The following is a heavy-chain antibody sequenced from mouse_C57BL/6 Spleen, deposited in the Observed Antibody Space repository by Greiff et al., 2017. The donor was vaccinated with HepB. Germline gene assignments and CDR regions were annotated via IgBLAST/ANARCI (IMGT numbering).Heavy chain of an antibody. V-gene: IGHV2-6*01. CDR3: ASGYDGAWFAY. CDR1: GFSLTSYG. J-gene: IGHJ3*01. CDR2: IWGVGST. Sequence: QVQLKQSGPGLVAPSQSLSITCTVSGFSLTSYGVDWVRQSPGKGLEWLGVIWGVGSTNYNSALKSRLSISKDNSKSQVFLKMNSLQTDDTAMYYCASGYDGAWFAYWGQGTLVTVSA. D-gene: IGHD2-12*01.